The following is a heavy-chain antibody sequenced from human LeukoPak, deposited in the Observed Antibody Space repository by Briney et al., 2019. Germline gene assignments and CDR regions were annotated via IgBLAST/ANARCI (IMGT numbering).Heavy chain of an antibody. CDR3: ARDAAAGTWYFEL. CDR1: GGSISSGGDS. D-gene: IGHD6-13*01. J-gene: IGHJ2*01. V-gene: IGHV4-30-2*01. Sequence: SQTLSLTCAVSGGSISSGGDSWSWIRQPPGKGLEWIGYIYHSGSIYYNPSLKSRGTISVDRSKNQFSLKLSSVTAADTAVYYCARDAAAGTWYFELWGRGTLVTVSS. CDR2: IYHSGSI.